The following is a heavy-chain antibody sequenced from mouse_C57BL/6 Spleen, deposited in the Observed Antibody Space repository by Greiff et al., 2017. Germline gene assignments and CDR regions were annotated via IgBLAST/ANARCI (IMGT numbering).Heavy chain of an antibody. CDR1: GFTFSSYA. J-gene: IGHJ2*01. CDR3: ARDKKAITTVAYYFDY. D-gene: IGHD1-1*01. V-gene: IGHV5-4*01. CDR2: ISDGGSYT. Sequence: EVQGVESGGGLVKPGGSLKLSCAASGFTFSSYAMSWVRQTPEKRLEWVATISDGGSYTYYPDNVKGRFTISRDNAKNNLYLQMSHLKSEDTAMXYCARDKKAITTVAYYFDYWGQGTTLTVSS.